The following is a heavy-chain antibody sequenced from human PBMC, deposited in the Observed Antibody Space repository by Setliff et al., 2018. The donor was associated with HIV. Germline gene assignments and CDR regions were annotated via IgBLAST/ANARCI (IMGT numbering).Heavy chain of an antibody. V-gene: IGHV7-4-1*02. D-gene: IGHD6-13*01. J-gene: IGHJ6*03. CDR2: INTNTGNP. Sequence: VASVKVSCKASGYTFTSYAMNWVRQAPGQGLEWMGWINTNTGNPTYAQGFTGRFVFSLDTSVSTAYLQISSLKAEDTAVYYCARGRAAAVNKAGYYYYMDVWGKGTTVTVSS. CDR3: ARGRAAAVNKAGYYYYMDV. CDR1: GYTFTSYA.